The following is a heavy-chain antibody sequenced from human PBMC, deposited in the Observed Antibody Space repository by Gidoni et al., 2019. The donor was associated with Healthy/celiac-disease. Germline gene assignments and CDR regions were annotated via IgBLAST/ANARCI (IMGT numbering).Heavy chain of an antibody. V-gene: IGHV1-69*01. Sequence: PIFGTANYAQKFQGRVTITEDESTSTAYMELSSLRSEDPAVYYCARGDYYYYYGMDVLGKGTTVTVSS. CDR2: PIFGTA. CDR3: ARGDYYYYYGMDV. J-gene: IGHJ6*04.